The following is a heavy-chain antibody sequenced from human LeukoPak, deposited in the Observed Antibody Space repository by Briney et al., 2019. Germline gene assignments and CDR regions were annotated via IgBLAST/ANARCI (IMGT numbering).Heavy chain of an antibody. D-gene: IGHD6-19*01. Sequence: GGSLRLSCATSGFSFSSYAMSWVRQAPGKGLEWVSAMSSSDDGRYYAASVRGRFTISRDNAKNSLYLQMNSLRAEDTALYYCAKDKWSGAVKFNWFDPWGQGTLVTVSS. V-gene: IGHV3-23*01. J-gene: IGHJ5*02. CDR2: MSSSDDGR. CDR1: GFSFSSYA. CDR3: AKDKWSGAVKFNWFDP.